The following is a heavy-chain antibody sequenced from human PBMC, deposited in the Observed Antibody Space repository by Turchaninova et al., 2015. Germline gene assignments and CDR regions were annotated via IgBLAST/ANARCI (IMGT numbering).Heavy chain of an antibody. V-gene: IGHV4-4*02. D-gene: IGHD4-17*01. CDR2: IYHGGST. J-gene: IGHJ4*02. CDR1: GGSISSSNW. CDR3: ARVDHYETFFDY. Sequence: QVHLQESGPGLVKPSGTLSLPCAVSGGSISSSNWWGWVRQPPGKGLEWIGGIYHGGSTNYNPSLMSRVTISVDKSKNQFSLNLSSVTAADTAVYYCARVDHYETFFDYWGQGTLVTVSS.